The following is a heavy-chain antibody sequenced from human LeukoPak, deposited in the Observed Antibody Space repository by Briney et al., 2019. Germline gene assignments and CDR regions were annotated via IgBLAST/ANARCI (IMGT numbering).Heavy chain of an antibody. D-gene: IGHD2-2*01. CDR3: ARGRLKVPAAMIGHWFDP. CDR1: GYTFTSYD. J-gene: IGHJ5*02. CDR2: MNPNSGNT. Sequence: ASVKVSCKASGYTFTSYDINWVRQATGQGLEWMGWMNPNSGNTGYAQKFQGGVTMTRNTSISTAYMELSSLRSEDTAVYYCARGRLKVPAAMIGHWFDPWGQGTLVTVSS. V-gene: IGHV1-8*01.